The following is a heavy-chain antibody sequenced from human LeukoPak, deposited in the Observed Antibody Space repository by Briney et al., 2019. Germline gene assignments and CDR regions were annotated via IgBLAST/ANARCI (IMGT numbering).Heavy chain of an antibody. CDR1: GYSFTSYW. Sequence: GESLKISCKGSGYSFTSYWIGWVRQMPGKGLEWMGIIYPGDSDTRYSPSFQGQVTISADKSISTAYLQWSSLKASDTAMYYCARWPAPVSGYYRYYFDYWGQGTLVTVSS. D-gene: IGHD3-22*01. CDR2: IYPGDSDT. CDR3: ARWPAPVSGYYRYYFDY. J-gene: IGHJ4*02. V-gene: IGHV5-51*01.